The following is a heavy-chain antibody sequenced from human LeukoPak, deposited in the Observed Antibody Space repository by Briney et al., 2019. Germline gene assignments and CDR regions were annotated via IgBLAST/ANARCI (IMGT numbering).Heavy chain of an antibody. Sequence: GESLKISCKSSGYSFTSYWIGWVRQMPGKGLEWMGIIYPGGSDTRYSPSFQGQVTISADRSISTAYLQWSSLKASDSGMYYCARQRGYRMTKDGFDVWGQGTMVTVSA. CDR3: ARQRGYRMTKDGFDV. J-gene: IGHJ3*01. CDR1: GYSFTSYW. D-gene: IGHD3-16*02. V-gene: IGHV5-51*01. CDR2: IYPGGSDT.